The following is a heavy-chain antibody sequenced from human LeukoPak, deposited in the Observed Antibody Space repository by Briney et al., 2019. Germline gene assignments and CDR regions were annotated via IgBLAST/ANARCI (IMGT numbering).Heavy chain of an antibody. Sequence: GRSLRLSCAASGFTFSSYAMHWVRQAPGKGLEWVAVISYDGSNKYYADSVKGRFTISRDNSKNTLYLQMNSQRAEDTAVYYCARGPRCSTRWFGELLAPYYYYGMDVWSQGTTVTVSS. CDR3: ARGPRCSTRWFGELLAPYYYYGMDV. CDR2: ISYDGSNK. CDR1: GFTFSSYA. V-gene: IGHV3-30-3*01. J-gene: IGHJ6*02. D-gene: IGHD3-10*01.